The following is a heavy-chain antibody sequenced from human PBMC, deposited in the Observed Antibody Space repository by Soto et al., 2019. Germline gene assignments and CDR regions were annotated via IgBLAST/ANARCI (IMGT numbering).Heavy chain of an antibody. CDR2: IIPLFDRA. V-gene: IGHV1-69*13. CDR3: VRVYGSGSYPYYYYGMDG. D-gene: IGHD3-10*01. CDR1: GGTISIYA. J-gene: IGHJ6*02. Sequence: SVNVSCKASGGTISIYAISWVRQAPGEGLEWMGGIIPLFDRANYAQKFQGRVTITADESTNTAYMELSSLKSEDTAVYYCVRVYGSGSYPYYYYGMDGWGHGTTVTVSS.